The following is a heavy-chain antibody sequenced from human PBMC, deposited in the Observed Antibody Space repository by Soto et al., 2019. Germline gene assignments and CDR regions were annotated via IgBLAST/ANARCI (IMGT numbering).Heavy chain of an antibody. CDR3: AKDVHYDSSGGLDH. Sequence: GGSLRLSCVTSVFTFDNYAMSWFRQAPGKGLEWVSGISGGGGGTYYADSVKGRFIISRDNSKNTLYLQVNGLRTEDTAVYFCAKDVHYDSSGGLDHWGQGTQVTVSS. D-gene: IGHD3-22*01. CDR1: VFTFDNYA. CDR2: ISGGGGGT. J-gene: IGHJ4*02. V-gene: IGHV3-23*01.